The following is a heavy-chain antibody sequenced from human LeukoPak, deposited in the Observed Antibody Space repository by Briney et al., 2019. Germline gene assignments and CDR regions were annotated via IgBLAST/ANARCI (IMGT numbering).Heavy chain of an antibody. V-gene: IGHV3-74*01. CDR3: VRRDCSGGSCYFDY. CDR1: GFTFSSYW. CDR2: INGDGSST. Sequence: GGSLRLSCAASGFTFSSYWMHWVRQAPGKGLVWVSRINGDGSSTSYADSVEGRFTISRDNAKNTLYLQMNSLRADDTAVYYCVRRDCSGGSCYFDYWGQGTLVTVSS. J-gene: IGHJ4*02. D-gene: IGHD2-15*01.